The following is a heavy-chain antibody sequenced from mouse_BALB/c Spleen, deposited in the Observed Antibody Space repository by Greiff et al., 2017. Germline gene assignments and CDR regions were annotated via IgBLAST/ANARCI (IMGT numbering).Heavy chain of an antibody. J-gene: IGHJ4*01. CDR1: GFNIKDYY. V-gene: IGHV14-4*02. CDR2: IDPENGDT. Sequence: EVKLQQSGAELVRSGASVKLSCTASGFNIKDYYMHWVKQRPEQGLEWIGWIDPENGDTEYAPKFQGKATMTADTSSNTAYLQLSSLTSEDTAVYYCNAGPYAMDYWGQGTSVTVSS. CDR3: NAGPYAMDY.